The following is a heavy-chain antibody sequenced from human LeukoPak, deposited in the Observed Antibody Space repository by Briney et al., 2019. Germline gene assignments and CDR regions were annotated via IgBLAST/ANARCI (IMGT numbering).Heavy chain of an antibody. CDR1: GFTFSDYY. CDR2: IKKDGSEK. J-gene: IGHJ4*02. CDR3: AKGLRWFGDFYFNFFDY. D-gene: IGHD3-10*01. Sequence: GGSLRLSCAASGFTFSDYYMSWIRQAPGKGLEWVANIKKDGSEKYYVDSVKGRFTIARDNFENTVSLQMNTLKTEDTAVYYCAKGLRWFGDFYFNFFDYWGQGILVTVSS. V-gene: IGHV3-7*01.